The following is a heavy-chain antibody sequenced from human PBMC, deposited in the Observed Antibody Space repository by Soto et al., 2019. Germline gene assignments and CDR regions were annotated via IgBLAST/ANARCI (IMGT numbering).Heavy chain of an antibody. CDR1: GYSFTSFF. J-gene: IGHJ4*01. Sequence: GASVKVSCKASGYSFTSFFIHWVRQAPGQGLEWMGVINPSAGGATYAQKFQGRFTMTRDASTSTVYMELSSLISDDKAMYYCAREVGATDLWGQGTLVTVSS. D-gene: IGHD1-26*01. CDR3: AREVGATDL. V-gene: IGHV1-46*03. CDR2: INPSAGGA.